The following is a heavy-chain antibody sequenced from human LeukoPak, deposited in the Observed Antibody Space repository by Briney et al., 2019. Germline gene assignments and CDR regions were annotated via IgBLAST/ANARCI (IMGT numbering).Heavy chain of an antibody. J-gene: IGHJ6*02. D-gene: IGHD2-15*01. V-gene: IGHV1-18*01. Sequence: GASVKVSCKASGYTFTSYGISWVRQAPGQGLEWMGWISAYNGNTNYAQKLQGRVTMTTDTSTSTAYMELRSLRFDDTAVYYCARDRQYCSGGSCYSATYYGMDVWGQGTTVTVSS. CDR2: ISAYNGNT. CDR3: ARDRQYCSGGSCYSATYYGMDV. CDR1: GYTFTSYG.